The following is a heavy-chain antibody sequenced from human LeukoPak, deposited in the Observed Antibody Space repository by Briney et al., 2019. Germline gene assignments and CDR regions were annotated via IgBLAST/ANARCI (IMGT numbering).Heavy chain of an antibody. CDR1: GFTFSSYG. Sequence: GGSLRLSCAASGFTFSSYGMHWVRQAPGKGLEWVAVILYDGSNKYYADSVKGRFTISRDNSKNTLYLQMNSLRAEDTAVYYCARGVTIFGVDTPDAFDIWGQGTMVTVSS. J-gene: IGHJ3*02. D-gene: IGHD3-3*01. CDR2: ILYDGSNK. CDR3: ARGVTIFGVDTPDAFDI. V-gene: IGHV3-30*03.